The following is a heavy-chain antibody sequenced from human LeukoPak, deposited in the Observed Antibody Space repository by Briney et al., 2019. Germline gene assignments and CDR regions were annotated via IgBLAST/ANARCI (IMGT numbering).Heavy chain of an antibody. CDR3: AYGKYYFDY. V-gene: IGHV5-51*01. J-gene: IGHJ4*02. CDR2: IYPGDSDA. CDR1: GYSFTNYW. D-gene: IGHD3-16*01. Sequence: GESLKISGEGSGYSFTNYWIAWVRQMPGKGLEWMGIIYPGDSDARYSPYFQGQVSISADKTISTAYLQWSSLRASDTAIYFCAYGKYYFDYWGQGTLVTVSS.